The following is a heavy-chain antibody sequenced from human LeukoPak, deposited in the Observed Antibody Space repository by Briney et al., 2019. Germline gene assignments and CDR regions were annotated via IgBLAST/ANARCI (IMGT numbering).Heavy chain of an antibody. CDR3: ARVRPWVFDY. Sequence: PGRSLRLSCAASGLTVSSTYMSWVRQAPGKGPEWVSIIYIGDNPHYADSVKGRFTISRHNSKNTLYLQMNSLRAEDTAVYYCARVRPWVFDYWGQGTLVTVSS. CDR2: IYIGDNP. V-gene: IGHV3-53*04. J-gene: IGHJ4*02. CDR1: GLTVSSTY.